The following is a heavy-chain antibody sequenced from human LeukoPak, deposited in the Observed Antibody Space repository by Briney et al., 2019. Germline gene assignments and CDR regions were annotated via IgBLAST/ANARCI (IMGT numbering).Heavy chain of an antibody. J-gene: IGHJ4*02. CDR3: AREGRSSWSFDY. CDR2: IWYDGSNK. Sequence: GGSLRLSCAASGFTFSSYGMHWVRQAPGKGLEWVAVIWYDGSNKYYADSVKGRFTISRDNSKNTLCLQMNSLRAEDTAVYYCAREGRSSWSFDYWGQGTLVTVSS. D-gene: IGHD6-13*01. V-gene: IGHV3-33*01. CDR1: GFTFSSYG.